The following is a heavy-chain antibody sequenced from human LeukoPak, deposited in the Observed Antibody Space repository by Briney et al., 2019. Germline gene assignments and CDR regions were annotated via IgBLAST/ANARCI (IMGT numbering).Heavy chain of an antibody. Sequence: GASVKVSCKASGYTFTVYYMHWVRQAPGQGLEWMGWINPDSGGTNYAQKFQGRVTMTRDTSISTAYMELSRLRSDDTAVYYCARAPVYGDYAQVVDYFDYWGQGTLVTVSS. CDR3: ARAPVYGDYAQVVDYFDY. D-gene: IGHD4-17*01. J-gene: IGHJ4*02. CDR2: INPDSGGT. V-gene: IGHV1-2*02. CDR1: GYTFTVYY.